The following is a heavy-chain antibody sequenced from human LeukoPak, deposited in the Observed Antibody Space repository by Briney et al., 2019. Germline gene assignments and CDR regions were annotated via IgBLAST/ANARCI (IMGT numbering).Heavy chain of an antibody. CDR1: GGSFSGYY. Sequence: PSETLSLTCAVYGGSFSGYYWSWIRQPPGKGLEWIGEINHSGSTNYNPSLKSRVTISVDTSKNQFSLKLSSVTAADTAVYCCAREQRYCSGGSCYGKLKNWFDPWGQGTLVTVSS. J-gene: IGHJ5*02. CDR3: AREQRYCSGGSCYGKLKNWFDP. V-gene: IGHV4-34*01. D-gene: IGHD2-15*01. CDR2: INHSGST.